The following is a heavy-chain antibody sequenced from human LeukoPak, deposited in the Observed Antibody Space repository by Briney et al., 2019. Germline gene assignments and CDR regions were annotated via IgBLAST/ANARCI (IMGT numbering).Heavy chain of an antibody. V-gene: IGHV1-2*02. CDR1: GYTFTGYY. Sequence: ASVKVSCKASGYTFTGYYMHWVRQAPGQGLEWMGWINPNSGGTNYAQKFQGRVTMTRDTSISTAYMELSRLRSDDTAVYYCARSSRSPAHGNWFDPWGQGTLVTVSS. CDR3: ARSSRSPAHGNWFDP. J-gene: IGHJ5*02. D-gene: IGHD6-13*01. CDR2: INPNSGGT.